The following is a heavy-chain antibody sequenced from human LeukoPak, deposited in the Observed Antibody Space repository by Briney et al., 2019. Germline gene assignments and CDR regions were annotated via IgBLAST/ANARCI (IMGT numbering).Heavy chain of an antibody. V-gene: IGHV1-69*02. J-gene: IGHJ6*03. CDR2: IIPILGIA. D-gene: IGHD4-11*01. CDR1: GGTFISYT. CDR3: ARGSNYDYYYMDV. Sequence: GSSVKVSCKASGGTFISYTISWVRQAPGQGLEWMGRIIPILGIANYAQKFQGRVTITADKSTSTAYMELSSLRSEDTAVYYCARGSNYDYYYMDVWGKGTTVTVSS.